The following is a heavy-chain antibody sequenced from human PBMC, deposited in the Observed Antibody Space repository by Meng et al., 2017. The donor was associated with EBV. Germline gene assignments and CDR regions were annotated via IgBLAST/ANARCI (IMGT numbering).Heavy chain of an antibody. CDR2: YYWDGDN. CDR3: AHRHRDAGFGEAFDY. J-gene: IGHJ4*02. V-gene: IGHV2-5*02. Sequence: QITLKESGPARVKPNPTLPPTCIFSGSPLSTSGVGVGWIRQPPGKALDWLVLYYWDGDNHYNPSVRSRLTSTKGTSENQVILTLTNVDPVDTGTYYCAHRHRDAGFGEAFDYWGPGILVTVSS. CDR1: GSPLSTSGVG. D-gene: IGHD3-10*01.